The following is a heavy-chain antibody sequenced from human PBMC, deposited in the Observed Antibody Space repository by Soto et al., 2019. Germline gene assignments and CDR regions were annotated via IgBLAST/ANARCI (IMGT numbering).Heavy chain of an antibody. CDR3: ARDSGMEWPRYGMDV. Sequence: ASVKVSCKASGYTFTSYAMHWVRQAPGQRLEWMGWINAGNGNTKYSQKFQGRVTITRDTSASTAYMELSSLRSEDTAVYYCARDSGMEWPRYGMDVWGQGTTVTVYS. D-gene: IGHD3-3*01. CDR1: GYTFTSYA. V-gene: IGHV1-3*01. J-gene: IGHJ6*02. CDR2: INAGNGNT.